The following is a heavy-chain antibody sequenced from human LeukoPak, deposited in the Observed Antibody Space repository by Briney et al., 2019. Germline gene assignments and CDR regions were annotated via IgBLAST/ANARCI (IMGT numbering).Heavy chain of an antibody. D-gene: IGHD3-10*01. J-gene: IGHJ4*02. CDR1: GYTFTSYY. CDR2: INPSGGST. V-gene: IGHV1-46*01. CDR3: ARDSGMVRGSVDS. Sequence: GASVKVSCKSSGYTFTSYYMYWVRQAPGQGLEWMGIINPSGGSTSYAQKFQGRVTMTRDTSTSTVYMELSSLRSEDTAVYYCARDSGMVRGSVDSWGQGALVTVSS.